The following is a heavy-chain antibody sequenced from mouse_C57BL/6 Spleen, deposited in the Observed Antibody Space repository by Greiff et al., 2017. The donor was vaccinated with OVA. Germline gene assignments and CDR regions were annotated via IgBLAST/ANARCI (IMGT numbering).Heavy chain of an antibody. CDR1: GFTFSSYA. J-gene: IGHJ2*01. D-gene: IGHD2-4*01. CDR2: ISDGGSYT. Sequence: EVKLMESGGGLVKPGGSLKLSCAASGFTFSSYAMSWVRQTPEKRLEWVATISDGGSYTYYPDNVKGRFTISRDNAKNNLYLQMSHLKSEDTAMYYCARDEGYDYGGYFDYWGQGTTLTVSS. V-gene: IGHV5-4*01. CDR3: ARDEGYDYGGYFDY.